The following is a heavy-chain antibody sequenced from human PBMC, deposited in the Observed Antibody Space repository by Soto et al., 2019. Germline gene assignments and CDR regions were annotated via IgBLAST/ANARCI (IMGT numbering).Heavy chain of an antibody. CDR3: AKDHGGAYKRYYFDY. J-gene: IGHJ4*02. CDR1: GFPFSSYA. V-gene: IGHV3-23*01. D-gene: IGHD1-1*01. Sequence: GGSLSLSCAASGFPFSSYAMSWVRQAPGKGLEWVSAISGSGGSTYYADSVKGRFTISRDNSKNTLYLQMNSLRAEDTAVYYCAKDHGGAYKRYYFDYWGQGTLVTVSS. CDR2: ISGSGGST.